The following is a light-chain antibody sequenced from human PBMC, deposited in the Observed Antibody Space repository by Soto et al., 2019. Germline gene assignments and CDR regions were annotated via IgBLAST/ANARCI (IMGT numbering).Light chain of an antibody. CDR3: SSYTTSGSVV. CDR2: EVS. CDR1: SSDFTTYNY. V-gene: IGLV2-14*01. Sequence: QSVLTQPASVSGSPGQSITISCTGTSSDFTTYNYVSWYQHYPGKAPKLMIYEVSYRPSGVSDRFSGSKSGNTASLTISGLQAEDEADYWCSSYTTSGSVVFGGGTKLTVL. J-gene: IGLJ2*01.